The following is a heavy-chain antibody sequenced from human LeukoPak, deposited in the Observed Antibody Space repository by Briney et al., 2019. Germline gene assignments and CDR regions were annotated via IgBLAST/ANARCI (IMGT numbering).Heavy chain of an antibody. CDR1: GGSIGSYY. D-gene: IGHD3-22*01. Sequence: SETLSLTCTVSGGSIGSYYWSWIRQPAGKGLESIGHISTSGSTNYNPSLKSRVTMSVDTSKNQFSLKLSSVTAADTAVYYCARVRYSDSSVLTRKRSYYFDYWGQGTLVTVSS. CDR2: ISTSGST. CDR3: ARVRYSDSSVLTRKRSYYFDY. V-gene: IGHV4-4*07. J-gene: IGHJ4*02.